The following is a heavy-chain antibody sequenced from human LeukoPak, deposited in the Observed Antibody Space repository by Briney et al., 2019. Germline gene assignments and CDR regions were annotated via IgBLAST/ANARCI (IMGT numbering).Heavy chain of an antibody. CDR2: VFSTGSV. V-gene: IGHV4-39*02. Sequence: SETLSLTCTVSGDSVSRSTFYWGWIRQPPGKGLEWIGSVFSTGSVFYNPSLTSRVTMSVDRSKSHFSLNLISVDATDTAVYYCASQLGNANNWCYFNSWGQGTLVTVSS. D-gene: IGHD1-1*01. J-gene: IGHJ4*02. CDR3: ASQLGNANNWCYFNS. CDR1: GDSVSRSTFY.